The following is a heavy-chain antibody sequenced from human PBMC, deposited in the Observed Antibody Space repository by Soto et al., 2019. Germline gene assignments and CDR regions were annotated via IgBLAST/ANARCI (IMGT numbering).Heavy chain of an antibody. Sequence: TGGSLRLSCAASGFTFSSYAMSWVRQAPGKGLEWVSAISGSGGSTYYADSVKGRFTISRDNSKNTLYLQMNSLRAEDTAVYYCAKDMGYCSGGSCYVRETYFDYWGQGTLVTVS. J-gene: IGHJ4*02. CDR1: GFTFSSYA. CDR2: ISGSGGST. CDR3: AKDMGYCSGGSCYVRETYFDY. D-gene: IGHD2-15*01. V-gene: IGHV3-23*01.